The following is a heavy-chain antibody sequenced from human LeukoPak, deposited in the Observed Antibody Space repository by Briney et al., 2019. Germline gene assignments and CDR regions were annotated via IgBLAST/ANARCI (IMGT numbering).Heavy chain of an antibody. Sequence: SETLSLTCTVSGGSISSGDYYWSWIRQPPGKGLEWIGYIYYSGSTYYNPSLKSRVTISVDTSKNQFSLKLSSVTAADTAVYYCARGLLGADAFDIWGQGTMVTVSS. CDR3: ARGLLGADAFDI. D-gene: IGHD2-21*01. V-gene: IGHV4-30-4*01. J-gene: IGHJ3*02. CDR2: IYYSGST. CDR1: GGSISSGDYY.